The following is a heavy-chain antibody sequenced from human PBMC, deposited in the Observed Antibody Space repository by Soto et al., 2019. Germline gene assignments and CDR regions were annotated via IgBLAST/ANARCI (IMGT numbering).Heavy chain of an antibody. CDR2: ISSSSSNI. D-gene: IGHD2-21*01. J-gene: IGHJ2*01. Sequence: EVQLVESGGGLVQPGGSLRLSCAASGFTFSSYSMNWVRQAPGKGLEWVSYISSSSSNIYYAVSVKGRFTISRDNAKNSLYLQMNSLRAEDTAVYYCRTSVITYWYFDLWGRGTLVTVSS. CDR3: RTSVITYWYFDL. V-gene: IGHV3-48*01. CDR1: GFTFSSYS.